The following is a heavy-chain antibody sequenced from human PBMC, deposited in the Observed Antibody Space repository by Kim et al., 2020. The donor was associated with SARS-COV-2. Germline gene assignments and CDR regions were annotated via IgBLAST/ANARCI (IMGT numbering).Heavy chain of an antibody. CDR3: SKTHLSTFQGVLYGMDV. CDR1: GFTFDDYA. Sequence: GGSLRLSCAASGFTFDDYAMHWVRQAPGKGLEWVSGISWNSGSIGYADSVKGRFTISRDNAKNPLYLQLNSLSTEDTALYYCSKTHLSTFQGVLYGMDV. J-gene: IGHJ6*01. D-gene: IGHD3-16*01. V-gene: IGHV3-9*01. CDR2: ISWNSGSI.